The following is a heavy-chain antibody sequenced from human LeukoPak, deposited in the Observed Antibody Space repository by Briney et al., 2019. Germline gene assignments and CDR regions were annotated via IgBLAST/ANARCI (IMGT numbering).Heavy chain of an antibody. Sequence: PSETLSLTCAVSSGSFSGYYWSWIRQPPGKGLEWIGEINHSGSTNYNPSLKSRVTMSVDTSKNQFSLKLSSVTAADTAVYYCARVHYYYDSSGYQDWSFDLWGRGTLVTVSS. D-gene: IGHD3-22*01. J-gene: IGHJ2*01. V-gene: IGHV4-34*01. CDR1: SGSFSGYY. CDR2: INHSGST. CDR3: ARVHYYYDSSGYQDWSFDL.